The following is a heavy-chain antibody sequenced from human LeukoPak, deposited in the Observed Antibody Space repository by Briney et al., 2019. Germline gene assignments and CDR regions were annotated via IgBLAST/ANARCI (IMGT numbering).Heavy chain of an antibody. CDR1: GFTFSSYW. D-gene: IGHD2-8*01. CDR2: IKQDGSEK. Sequence: GSLRLSCAASGFTFSSYWMSWVRQAPGKGLEWVANIKQDGSEKYYVDSVKGRFTISRDNAKNSLYLQMNSLRAEDTAVYYCARGGPDIVLMVYAAWAFDIWGQGTMVTVSS. J-gene: IGHJ3*02. V-gene: IGHV3-7*01. CDR3: ARGGPDIVLMVYAAWAFDI.